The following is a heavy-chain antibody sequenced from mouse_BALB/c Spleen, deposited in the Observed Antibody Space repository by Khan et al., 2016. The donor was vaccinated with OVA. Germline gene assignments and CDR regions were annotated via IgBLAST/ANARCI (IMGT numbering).Heavy chain of an antibody. CDR3: ARKNYYGYAMDY. D-gene: IGHD1-1*01. CDR1: GYSITSGYA. Sequence: EVQLQESGPGLVKPSQSLSLTCTVTGYSITSGYAWNWIRQFPGNKLEWMGYISYSGSTSYNPSLRSRISITRDTSKNQFFLLLNSVTTEDTATYYCARKNYYGYAMDYWGQGTSVTVSS. CDR2: ISYSGST. J-gene: IGHJ4*01. V-gene: IGHV3-2*02.